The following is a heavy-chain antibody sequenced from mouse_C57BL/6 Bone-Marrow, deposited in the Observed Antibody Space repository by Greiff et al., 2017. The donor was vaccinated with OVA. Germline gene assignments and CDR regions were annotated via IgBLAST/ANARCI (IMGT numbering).Heavy chain of an antibody. CDR1: GYTFTSYG. Sequence: VQLQQSGAELARPGASVKLSCKASGYTFTSYGISWVKQRTGQGLEWIGEIYPRSGNTYYNEKFKGKATLTADKSSSTAYMELRSLTSEDSAVYFCARRDYDAYYYAMDYWGKGTSVTVSS. CDR3: ARRDYDAYYYAMDY. CDR2: IYPRSGNT. D-gene: IGHD2-4*01. J-gene: IGHJ4*01. V-gene: IGHV1-81*01.